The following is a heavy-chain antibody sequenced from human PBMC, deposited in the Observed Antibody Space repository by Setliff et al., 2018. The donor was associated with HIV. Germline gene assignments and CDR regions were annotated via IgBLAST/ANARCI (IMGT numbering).Heavy chain of an antibody. CDR2: ISGSSDTI. V-gene: IGHV3-48*01. CDR3: WRARRVIGAVAEDFWFDP. Sequence: GGSLRLSCAASGFTFSIFSMNWVRQAPGKGLEWVSYISGSSDTIYYRDSVKGRFTISRENAKNSLYLQMNSLRTEDTAMYYWWRARRVIGAVAEDFWFDPWGQGTLVTVSS. J-gene: IGHJ5*02. CDR1: GFTFSIFS. D-gene: IGHD6-19*01.